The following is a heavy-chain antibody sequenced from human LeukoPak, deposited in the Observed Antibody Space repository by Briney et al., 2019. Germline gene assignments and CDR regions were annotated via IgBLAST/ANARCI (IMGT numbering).Heavy chain of an antibody. CDR3: AKDSSSGSSGSFRDY. CDR1: GFTFSTYG. Sequence: GGSLRLSCAASGFTFSTYGMHWVRQAPGKGLEWVAFIRYDGSNKYYADSVKGRFTISRDNSKNTLCLQMNSLRAEDTAVYYCAKDSSSGSSGSFRDYWGQGTLVTVSS. V-gene: IGHV3-30*02. J-gene: IGHJ4*02. CDR2: IRYDGSNK. D-gene: IGHD3-22*01.